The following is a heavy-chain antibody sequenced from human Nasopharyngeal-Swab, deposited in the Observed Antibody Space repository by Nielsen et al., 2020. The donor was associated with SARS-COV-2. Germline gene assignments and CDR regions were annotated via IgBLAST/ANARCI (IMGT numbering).Heavy chain of an antibody. V-gene: IGHV1-8*01. CDR3: ARGGVGPVGGALDY. J-gene: IGHJ4*02. Sequence: ASVTLSCKASGYNFTTYVFNWVRQATGQGLEWMGWMNPNSGNTGYAQKFQGRVTMTRKTSLSTAYLELRSLRSDDTAVYYCARGGVGPVGGALDYWGQGTLVTVSS. CDR1: GYNFTTYV. CDR2: MNPNSGNT. D-gene: IGHD1-26*01.